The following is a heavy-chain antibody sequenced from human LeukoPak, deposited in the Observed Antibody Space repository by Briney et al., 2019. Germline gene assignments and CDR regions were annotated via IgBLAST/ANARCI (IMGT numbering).Heavy chain of an antibody. CDR2: ISSSSSYI. CDR3: ARASTIAVAGIRGD. V-gene: IGHV3-21*01. Sequence: PGGSLRLSCAASGFTFSSYSMKWVRQAPGKGLEWVSSISSSSSYIYYADSVKGRFTISRDNAKNSLYLQMNSLRAEDTAVYYCARASTIAVAGIRGDWGQGTLVTVSS. CDR1: GFTFSSYS. J-gene: IGHJ4*02. D-gene: IGHD6-19*01.